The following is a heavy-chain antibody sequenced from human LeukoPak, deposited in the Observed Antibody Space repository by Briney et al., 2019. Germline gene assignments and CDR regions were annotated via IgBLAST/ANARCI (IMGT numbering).Heavy chain of an antibody. CDR3: ARGGYFDY. Sequence: SETLSLTCAVYGGSFSGHYWSWMRQPPGKGLEWIGEIYHSGSTNYNPSLKSRVTISLDMCKNQFSLKLSSVTAADTAVYYCARGGYFDYWGQGTLVTVSS. V-gene: IGHV4-34*01. J-gene: IGHJ4*02. CDR1: GGSFSGHY. CDR2: IYHSGST.